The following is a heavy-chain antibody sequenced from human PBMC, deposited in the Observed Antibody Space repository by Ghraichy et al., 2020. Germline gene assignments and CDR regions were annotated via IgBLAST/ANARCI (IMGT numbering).Heavy chain of an antibody. CDR2: IWYDGSNK. D-gene: IGHD3-22*01. J-gene: IGHJ3*02. CDR3: ARDFRTMIVAVDGGDAFDI. V-gene: IGHV3-33*01. CDR1: GFTFSSYG. Sequence: GGSLRLSCAASGFTFSSYGMHWVRQAPGKGLEWVAVIWYDGSNKYYADSVKGRFTISRDNSKNTLYLQMNSLRAEDTAVYYCARDFRTMIVAVDGGDAFDIWGQGTMVTVSS.